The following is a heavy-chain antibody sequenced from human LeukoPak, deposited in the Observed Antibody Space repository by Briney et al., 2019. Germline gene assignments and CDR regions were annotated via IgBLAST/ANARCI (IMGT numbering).Heavy chain of an antibody. J-gene: IGHJ5*02. CDR2: IYYRGST. V-gene: IGHV4-39*01. CDR1: GGSISSNHYY. D-gene: IGHD3-10*01. CDR3: AILGTGSS. Sequence: SETLSLTCTVSGGSISSNHYYWAWIRQPPGRGLEWIGTIYYRGSTYYNPSLKSRVTISVDTSNNQFSLRLSSVTAADTAVYYCAILGTGSSWGQGTLVTVSS.